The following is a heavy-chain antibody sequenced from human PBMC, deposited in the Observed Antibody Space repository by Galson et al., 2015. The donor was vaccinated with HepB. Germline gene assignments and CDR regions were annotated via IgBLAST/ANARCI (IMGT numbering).Heavy chain of an antibody. J-gene: IGHJ5*02. CDR2: ISSSSSYI. V-gene: IGHV3-21*01. D-gene: IGHD4-17*01. CDR3: ARDLYGDGSNWFDP. Sequence: SLRLSCAASGFTFSSYSMNWVRQAPGKGLEWVSSISSSSSYIYYADSVKGRFTISRDNAKNSLYLQMNSLRAEDTAVYYCARDLYGDGSNWFDPWGQGTLVTVSS. CDR1: GFTFSSYS.